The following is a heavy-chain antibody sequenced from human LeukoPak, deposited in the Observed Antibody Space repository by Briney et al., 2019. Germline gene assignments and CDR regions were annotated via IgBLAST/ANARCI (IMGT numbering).Heavy chain of an antibody. CDR2: IIPIFGTA. CDR1: GGTFSSYA. CDR3: ARAKDIVATIFYFDY. Sequence: SVKVSCKASGGTFSSYAISWVRQAPGQGLEWMGGIIPIFGTANYAQKFQGRVTITADESTSTAYMELSSLRSEDTAVYYCARAKDIVATIFYFDYWGQGTLVTASS. V-gene: IGHV1-69*13. D-gene: IGHD5-12*01. J-gene: IGHJ4*02.